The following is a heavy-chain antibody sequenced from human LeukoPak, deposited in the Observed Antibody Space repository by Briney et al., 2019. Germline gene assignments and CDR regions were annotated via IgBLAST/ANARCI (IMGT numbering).Heavy chain of an antibody. CDR3: ARDADGYED. CDR2: ITASGTAM. V-gene: IGHV3-48*01. CDR1: GFTFSSYS. D-gene: IGHD5-24*01. J-gene: IGHJ4*02. Sequence: GGSLRLSCAASGFTFSSYSMNWVRQAPGKGLEWVSHITASGTAMFYADSVKGRFTISRDIAKNSLYLQMNNLRAEDTAMYYCARDADGYEDWGQGTLVIVSS.